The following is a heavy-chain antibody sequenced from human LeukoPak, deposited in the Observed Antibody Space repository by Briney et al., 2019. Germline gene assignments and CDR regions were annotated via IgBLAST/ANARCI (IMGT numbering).Heavy chain of an antibody. CDR3: AKDGATMVRGGREFDY. CDR2: ISWNSGSI. Sequence: GGSLRLSCAASGFTFDDYAMHWVRQAPGKGLEWVSGISWNSGSIGYADSVKGRFTISRDNAKNSPYLQMNSLRAEDTALYYCAKDGATMVRGGREFDYWGQGTLVTVSS. V-gene: IGHV3-9*01. D-gene: IGHD3-10*01. J-gene: IGHJ4*02. CDR1: GFTFDDYA.